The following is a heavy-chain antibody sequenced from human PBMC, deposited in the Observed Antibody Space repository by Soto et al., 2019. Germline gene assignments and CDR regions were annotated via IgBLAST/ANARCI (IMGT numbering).Heavy chain of an antibody. V-gene: IGHV3-23*01. CDR1: GFTFSSYA. Sequence: PGGSLSLSCAASGFTFSSYAMSWVRQAPGKGLEWVSANSGSGGSTYYADSVKGRFTISRDNSKNTLYLQMNSLRAEHTTVYYWAIDRTVYGEGSKESWGQGTLGTVSS. CDR3: AIDRTVYGEGSKES. D-gene: IGHD4-17*01. CDR2: NSGSGGST. J-gene: IGHJ4*02.